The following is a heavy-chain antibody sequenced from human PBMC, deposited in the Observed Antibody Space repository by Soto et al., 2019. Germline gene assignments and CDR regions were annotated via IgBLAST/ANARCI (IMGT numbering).Heavy chain of an antibody. V-gene: IGHV3-33*05. D-gene: IGHD2-2*01. J-gene: IGHJ6*02. CDR1: GFTFSNYG. CDR3: ARDRRPSIYSGLAV. CDR2: ISFEGIIQ. Sequence: GGSLRLSCAASGFTFSNYGMQWVRQAPGKGLEWVAVISFEGIIQLYADSVKGRFTISRDNSKNTLFLHMSGLRAEDTAVYYCARDRRPSIYSGLAVWGQGTTVTVSS.